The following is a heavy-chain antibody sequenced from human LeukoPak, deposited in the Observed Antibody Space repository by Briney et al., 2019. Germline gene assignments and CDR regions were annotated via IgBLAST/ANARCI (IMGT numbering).Heavy chain of an antibody. V-gene: IGHV3-30*18. J-gene: IGHJ4*02. D-gene: IGHD3-10*01. Sequence: GGSLRLSCAASGFTLSSYGMHWVRQAPGKGLEWVAVISYDGTNQYYADSVKGRFTVSRDNSKNALYLQMNSLRAEDTAVYHCGKEEFHGSGSYLGYWGQGTLVTVSS. CDR2: ISYDGTNQ. CDR1: GFTLSSYG. CDR3: GKEEFHGSGSYLGY.